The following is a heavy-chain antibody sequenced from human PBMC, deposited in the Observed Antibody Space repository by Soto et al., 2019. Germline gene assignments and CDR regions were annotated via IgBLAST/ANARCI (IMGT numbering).Heavy chain of an antibody. Sequence: EVQLLESGGGLVQPGGSLSLSCAASGFTFSSYAMSWVRQAPGKGLEWVSAISGSGGSTYYADSVKGRFTISRDNSKNTLYLQMNSLRAEDTAVYYCAKDLGGYCSGGSCYYYWGQGTLVTVSS. J-gene: IGHJ4*02. CDR2: ISGSGGST. D-gene: IGHD2-15*01. V-gene: IGHV3-23*01. CDR1: GFTFSSYA. CDR3: AKDLGGYCSGGSCYYY.